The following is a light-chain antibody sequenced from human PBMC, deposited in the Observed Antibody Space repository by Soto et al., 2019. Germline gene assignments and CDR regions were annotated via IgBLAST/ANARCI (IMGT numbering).Light chain of an antibody. V-gene: IGKV1-5*01. CDR3: QQYNSYSGT. Sequence: DIQMTQSPSTLSASVGDRVTITCRASQSISSWLAWYQQKPGKAPKLLIYDASILESGVPSRFSGSGSGTEFTLTISSLQPDDFATYYCQQYNSYSGTFGQGTKVDIK. CDR2: DAS. CDR1: QSISSW. J-gene: IGKJ1*01.